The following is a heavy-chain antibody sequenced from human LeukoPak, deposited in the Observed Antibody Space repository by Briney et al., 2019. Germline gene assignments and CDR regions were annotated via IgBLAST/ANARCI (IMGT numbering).Heavy chain of an antibody. Sequence: GGSLRLSCAASGFTVSSHNMNWVRQAPGKGLEWVSCISGSGTYIYYADSVEGRFTISKDNAKNSVFLQMNSLRAEDTAVYYCARGDFPDPPQEYNWNENPNFRYWGQGTLVTVSS. CDR2: ISGSGTYI. D-gene: IGHD1-1*01. J-gene: IGHJ4*02. V-gene: IGHV3-21*01. CDR1: GFTVSSHN. CDR3: ARGDFPDPPQEYNWNENPNFRY.